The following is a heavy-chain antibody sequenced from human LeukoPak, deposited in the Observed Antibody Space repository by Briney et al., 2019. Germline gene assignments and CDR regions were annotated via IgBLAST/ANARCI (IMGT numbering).Heavy chain of an antibody. D-gene: IGHD5-12*01. V-gene: IGHV3-30*18. Sequence: PGGSLGLSCAASGFTFSSYGMHWVRQAPGKGLEWVAVISYDDGSKKYYADSVKGRFTISRDNSKNTLYLQMNSMRAEDTAVYYCAKEQLTSRYSFLTDYWGQGTVVTVSS. CDR3: AKEQLTSRYSFLTDY. CDR1: GFTFSSYG. CDR2: ISYDDGSKK. J-gene: IGHJ4*02.